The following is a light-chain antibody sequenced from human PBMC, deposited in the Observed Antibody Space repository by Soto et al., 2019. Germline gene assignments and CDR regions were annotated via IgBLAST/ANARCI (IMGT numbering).Light chain of an antibody. Sequence: EIVLTQSPGTLSLSPGERATLSCRASQSVNSNYLAWYQQKPGQAPRLLIYGASNRATGIPDRFTGSGSGTDFTLTISRLEPEDFAVYYCQQCGGSPPYTFGQGTKLEIK. V-gene: IGKV3-20*01. CDR2: GAS. CDR1: QSVNSNY. J-gene: IGKJ2*01. CDR3: QQCGGSPPYT.